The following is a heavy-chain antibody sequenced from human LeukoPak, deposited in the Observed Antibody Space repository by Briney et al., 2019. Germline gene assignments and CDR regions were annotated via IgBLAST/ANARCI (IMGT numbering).Heavy chain of an antibody. V-gene: IGHV3-21*01. CDR3: ARGYCSSTSCYQAYYFDY. J-gene: IGHJ4*02. CDR2: ISSSSSYI. D-gene: IGHD2-2*01. Sequence: GGSLRLSCAASGFTFSSYSMNWVRQAPGKGLEWVSFISSSSSYIYYADSVKGRFTISRDNAKNSLYLQMNSLRAEDTAVYYCARGYCSSTSCYQAYYFDYWGQGTLATVSS. CDR1: GFTFSSYS.